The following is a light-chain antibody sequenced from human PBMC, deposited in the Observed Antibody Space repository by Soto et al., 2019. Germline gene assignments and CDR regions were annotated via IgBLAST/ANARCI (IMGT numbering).Light chain of an antibody. V-gene: IGKV1-5*03. Sequence: DIQMTQSPSTLSASVGDRVTITCRASQSIDSWLAWYQQKPGKTPNLLIYEAFSSESGVPSRFSGSGAGTEFTLTLSSLQPDDFATYYCQQYSSYSAGTFGQGTKVEIK. J-gene: IGKJ1*01. CDR1: QSIDSW. CDR2: EAF. CDR3: QQYSSYSAGT.